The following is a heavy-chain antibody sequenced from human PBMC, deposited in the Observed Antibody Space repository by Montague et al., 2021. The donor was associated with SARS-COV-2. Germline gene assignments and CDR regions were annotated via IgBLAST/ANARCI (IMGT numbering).Heavy chain of an antibody. CDR2: IWYDGSNK. J-gene: IGHJ4*02. Sequence: SLRLSCAASGFTFSSYGMHWVRQAPGKGLEWVAVIWYDGSNKYYADSVKGRFTISRDNSKNTLYPQMNSLRAEDTAVYYCAREVLAHNWNDCHFDYWGQGTLVTVSS. CDR3: AREVLAHNWNDCHFDY. D-gene: IGHD1-1*01. V-gene: IGHV3-33*01. CDR1: GFTFSSYG.